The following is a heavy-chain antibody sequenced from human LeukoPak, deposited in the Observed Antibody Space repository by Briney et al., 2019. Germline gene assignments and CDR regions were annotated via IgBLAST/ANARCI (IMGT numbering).Heavy chain of an antibody. CDR1: GFTFSTYS. CDR3: ARDPQQIDY. CDR2: IKQDGSEK. V-gene: IGHV3-7*01. J-gene: IGHJ4*02. Sequence: GGSLRLSCAASGFTFSTYSMTWVRQAPGKGLEWVANIKQDGSEKYYVDSVKGRFTISRDNAKNSLYLQMNSLRAEDTAVYYCARDPQQIDYWGQGTLVTVSS.